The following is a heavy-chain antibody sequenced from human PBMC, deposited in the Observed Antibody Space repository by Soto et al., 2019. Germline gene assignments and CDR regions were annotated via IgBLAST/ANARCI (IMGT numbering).Heavy chain of an antibody. V-gene: IGHV4-4*02. CDR2: IYRTGST. Sequence: SETLSLTCAVSGGSFTSNNWWTWVRQPPGQGLEWIGEIYRTGSTNYNPSLKSRVTISLDKSENQFSLKVTSLTAADTAVYYCESRDPGTRVDYWGQGNVVTVPS. CDR3: ESRDPGTRVDY. D-gene: IGHD1-7*01. CDR1: GGSFTSNNW. J-gene: IGHJ4*02.